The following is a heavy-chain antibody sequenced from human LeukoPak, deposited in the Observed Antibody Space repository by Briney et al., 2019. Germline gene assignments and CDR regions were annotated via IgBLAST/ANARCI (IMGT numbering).Heavy chain of an antibody. CDR1: GLTFGTFGTNA. CDR3: AKGEGPTVGIT. D-gene: IGHD1-7*01. V-gene: IGHV3-23*01. Sequence: PGGSLRLSCAASGLTFGTFGTNAKNWVRQAPGSGLEWVSGISGSGGTAYYADSVKGRFTISRDNSKNTLFLQMGSLRAEDTAVYYCAKGEGPTVGITWGQGTLVTVTS. J-gene: IGHJ4*02. CDR2: ISGSGGTA.